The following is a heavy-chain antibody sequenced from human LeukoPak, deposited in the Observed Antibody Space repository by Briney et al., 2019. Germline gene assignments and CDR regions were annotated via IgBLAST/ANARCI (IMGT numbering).Heavy chain of an antibody. CDR2: MNPNSGNT. CDR3: ARALGYSLDY. Sequence: ASVKVSCKASGGTFSSYAISWVRQATGQGLEWMGWMNPNSGNTGYAQKFQGRVTMTRNTSISTAYMELSSLRSEDTAVYYCARALGYSLDYWGQGTLVTVSS. D-gene: IGHD2-15*01. CDR1: GGTFSSYA. J-gene: IGHJ4*02. V-gene: IGHV1-8*02.